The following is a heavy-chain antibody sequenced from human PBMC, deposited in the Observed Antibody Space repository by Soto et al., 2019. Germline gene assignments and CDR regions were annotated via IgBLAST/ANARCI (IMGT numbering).Heavy chain of an antibody. Sequence: SETLSLTCAVSGGSISSYYWSWIRQPPGKGLEWIWYIYYSGSTNYHPSLKSRVTISVDTSKNQFSLKLTSVTAADTAVFYCARTRYTSGWWTPPFDYWGQGTLVTVSS. CDR1: GGSISSYY. CDR2: IYYSGST. D-gene: IGHD6-19*01. J-gene: IGHJ4*02. CDR3: ARTRYTSGWWTPPFDY. V-gene: IGHV4-59*01.